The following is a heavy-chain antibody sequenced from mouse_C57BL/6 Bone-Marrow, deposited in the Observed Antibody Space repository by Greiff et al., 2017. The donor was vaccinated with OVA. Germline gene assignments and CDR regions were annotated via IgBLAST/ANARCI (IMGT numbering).Heavy chain of an antibody. J-gene: IGHJ3*01. CDR3: ARRGWFAY. CDR2: ISSGGSYT. CDR1: GFTFSSYG. V-gene: IGHV5-6*02. Sequence: EVMLVESGGDLVKPGGSLKLSCAASGFTFSSYGLSWVRQTPDKRLEWVATISSGGSYTYYPDSVQGRFTISRDHAKHTLYLQMSSLKSEDTAMYYCARRGWFAYWGQGTLVTVSA.